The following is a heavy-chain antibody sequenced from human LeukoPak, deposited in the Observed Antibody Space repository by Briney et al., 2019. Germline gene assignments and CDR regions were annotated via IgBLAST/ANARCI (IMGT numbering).Heavy chain of an antibody. D-gene: IGHD4-17*01. CDR1: GFTFSSYS. CDR2: ISSSSSYI. CDR3: ARDFSDYGDYVGDY. J-gene: IGHJ4*02. V-gene: IGHV3-21*01. Sequence: GGSLRLSCAASGFTFSSYSMNWVRQAPGKGLEWVSSISSSSSYIYYADSVKGRFTIFRDNAKNSLYLQMNSLRAEDTAVYYCARDFSDYGDYVGDYWGQGTLVTVSS.